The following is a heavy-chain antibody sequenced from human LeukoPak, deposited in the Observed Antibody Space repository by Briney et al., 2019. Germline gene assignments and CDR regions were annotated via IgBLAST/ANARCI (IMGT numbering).Heavy chain of an antibody. CDR3: ASTYCSGGSCGIDP. J-gene: IGHJ5*02. Sequence: SETLSLTCTVSGGSISSSSYYWGWIRQPPGKGLEWIGSIYYSGSTYYNPSLKSRVTISVDTSKNQFSLKLSSVTAADTAVYYCASTYCSGGSCGIDPWGQGTLVTVSS. V-gene: IGHV4-39*01. CDR2: IYYSGST. D-gene: IGHD2-15*01. CDR1: GGSISSSSYY.